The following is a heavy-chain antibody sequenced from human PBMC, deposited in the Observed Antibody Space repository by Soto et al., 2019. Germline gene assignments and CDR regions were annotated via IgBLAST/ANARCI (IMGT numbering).Heavy chain of an antibody. CDR2: IYTGGTT. J-gene: IGHJ4*02. CDR3: AKDTYYHDSSGYYVFDY. Sequence: GGSLRLSCAASGFTVSSLYMSWVRQATRKGLEWVSVIYTGGTTYQADSVKGRFSISRDNSKNTLYLQMNTLRAEDTAVYYCAKDTYYHDSSGYYVFDYWGPGTLVTVSS. V-gene: IGHV3-53*01. D-gene: IGHD3-22*01. CDR1: GFTVSSLY.